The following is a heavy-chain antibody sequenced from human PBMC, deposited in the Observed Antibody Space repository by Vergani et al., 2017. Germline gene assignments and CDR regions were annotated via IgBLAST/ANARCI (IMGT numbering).Heavy chain of an antibody. D-gene: IGHD6-6*01. Sequence: EVQLVESGGGLVQPGGSLRLSCAASGFTFSSYDMHWVRQATGKGLEWVSAIGTAGDTYYPGFVKGRFTISRENAKNSLYLQMNSLRAGDTAVYYCARDQHSSSPSGYWYFDLWGRGTLVTVSS. V-gene: IGHV3-13*01. J-gene: IGHJ2*01. CDR2: IGTAGDT. CDR3: ARDQHSSSPSGYWYFDL. CDR1: GFTFSSYD.